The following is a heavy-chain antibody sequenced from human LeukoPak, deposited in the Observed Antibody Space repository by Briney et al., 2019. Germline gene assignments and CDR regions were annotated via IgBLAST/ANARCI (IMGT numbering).Heavy chain of an antibody. D-gene: IGHD1-14*01. V-gene: IGHV3-33*01. Sequence: GGSLRLSCVSSGFIFSTYGLHWVRQSPGRGLEWVAVIWYDGSQRYYADSVKGRFTISRDDSQNTIYLQMDSLRAEDTAVYYCATSSPRNYFDHWGQGTLVTVSS. CDR2: IWYDGSQR. CDR3: ATSSPRNYFDH. CDR1: GFIFSTYG. J-gene: IGHJ4*02.